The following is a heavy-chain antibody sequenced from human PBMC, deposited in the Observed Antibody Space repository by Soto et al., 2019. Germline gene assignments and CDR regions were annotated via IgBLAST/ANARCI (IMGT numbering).Heavy chain of an antibody. Sequence: SETLSLTCTVSGGSISSGDYYWSWIRQPPGKGLEWIGYIYYSGSTYYNPSLKSRVTISVATSKNQFSLKLSSVTAADTAVYYCARAYYDSSGYLVAYYFDYWGQGTLVTVSS. D-gene: IGHD3-22*01. CDR2: IYYSGST. CDR1: GGSISSGDYY. V-gene: IGHV4-30-4*01. J-gene: IGHJ4*02. CDR3: ARAYYDSSGYLVAYYFDY.